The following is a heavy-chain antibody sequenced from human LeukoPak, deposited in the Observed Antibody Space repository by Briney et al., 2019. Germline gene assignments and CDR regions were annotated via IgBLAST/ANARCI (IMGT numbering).Heavy chain of an antibody. CDR2: IYSGGST. V-gene: IGHV3-53*01. CDR1: GVTVSSNH. CDR3: ARGPAGYN. D-gene: IGHD1-1*01. J-gene: IGHJ4*02. Sequence: GGSLRLSCAASGVTVSSNHMSWVRQAPGKGLEWVSVIYSGGSTDYADSVTGRCTISRDNSKNTLYLQMNSLRAEDTAVYHCARGPAGYNWGQGTLVTVSS.